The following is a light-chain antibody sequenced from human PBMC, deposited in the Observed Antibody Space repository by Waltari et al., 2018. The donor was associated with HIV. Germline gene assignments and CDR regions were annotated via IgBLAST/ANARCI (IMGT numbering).Light chain of an antibody. CDR2: KDT. J-gene: IGLJ3*02. CDR1: ALSKHF. Sequence: SYELTQPPSVSVSPGLTARITCSGAALSKHFTYWYKQKPGQAPVLMIYKDTERPSGIPERISGTTSGTTVTLTISGAQAEDDADYYCQSGDKSGSWVFGGGTRLTVL. CDR3: QSGDKSGSWV. V-gene: IGLV3-25*03.